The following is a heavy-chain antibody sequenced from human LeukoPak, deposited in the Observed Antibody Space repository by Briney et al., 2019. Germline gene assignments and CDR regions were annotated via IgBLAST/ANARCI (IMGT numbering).Heavy chain of an antibody. V-gene: IGHV1-18*01. CDR1: GYTFTSYG. CDR2: ISAYNGNT. CDR3: ARGGGILRYFDWSQVDFDY. Sequence: ASVKVSCKASGYTFTSYGISWVRQAPGQGLEWMGWISAYNGNTNSAQKLQGRVTMTTDTSTSTAYMELRSLRSDNTAVYYCARGGGILRYFDWSQVDFDYWGQGTLVTVSS. D-gene: IGHD3-9*01. J-gene: IGHJ4*02.